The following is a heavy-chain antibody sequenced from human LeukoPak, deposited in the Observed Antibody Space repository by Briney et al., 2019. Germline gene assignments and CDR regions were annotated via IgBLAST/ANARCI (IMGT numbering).Heavy chain of an antibody. J-gene: IGHJ4*02. D-gene: IGHD6-6*01. CDR3: ARDQEYSSSSGWFDY. CDR1: GFTFSSYS. V-gene: IGHV3-30*03. Sequence: GGSLRLSCAASGFTFSSYSMNWVSQAPGKGLEWVAVISYDGSNKYYADSVKGRFTISRDNSKNTLYLQMNSLRAEDTAVYYCARDQEYSSSSGWFDYWGQGTLVTVSS. CDR2: ISYDGSNK.